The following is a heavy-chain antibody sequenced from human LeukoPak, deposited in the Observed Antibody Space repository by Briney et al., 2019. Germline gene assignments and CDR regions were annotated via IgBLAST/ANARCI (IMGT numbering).Heavy chain of an antibody. Sequence: GASVKVSCKASGYTFTGYYMHWVRQAPGQGLEWMGWINPNSGGTNYAQKFQGWVTMTRDTSISTAYMELSRLRSDDTAVYYCARAEVTYYSNDDYYYYGMDVWGQGTTVIVSS. CDR2: INPNSGGT. V-gene: IGHV1-2*04. CDR1: GYTFTGYY. J-gene: IGHJ6*02. CDR3: ARAEVTYYSNDDYYYYGMDV. D-gene: IGHD4-11*01.